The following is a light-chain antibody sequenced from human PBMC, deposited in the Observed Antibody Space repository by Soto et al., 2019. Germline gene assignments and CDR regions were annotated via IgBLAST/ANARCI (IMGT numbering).Light chain of an antibody. CDR3: QHYDSYPLP. Sequence: DVQMTQSPSTLSASVGDSVTITCRASQSINTWVTWYQQTPGKAPRLLIDRASTLETGVPSRFSGSGSGTEFALTITSLQPDDFGTYYCQHYDSYPLPFGGGTRVEIK. CDR1: QSINTW. J-gene: IGKJ4*01. CDR2: RAS. V-gene: IGKV1-5*03.